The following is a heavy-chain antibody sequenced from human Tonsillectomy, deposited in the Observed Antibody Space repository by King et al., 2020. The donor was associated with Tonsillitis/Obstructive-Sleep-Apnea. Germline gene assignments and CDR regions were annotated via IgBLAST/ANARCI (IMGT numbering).Heavy chain of an antibody. CDR2: ISWDGGRI. CDR1: GFDFDDYT. Sequence: VQLVESGGVVVQPGGSLRLSCAASGFDFDDYTMHWVRQAPGKGLEWVSLISWDGGRIFYADSVKGRFTISRDNTNKSLNLQMNSLRTEDTALYYCAKDGRYLDFWGCQFESWGQGTLVSVSS. V-gene: IGHV3-43*01. J-gene: IGHJ4*02. CDR3: AKDGRYLDFWGCQFES. D-gene: IGHD3-3*01.